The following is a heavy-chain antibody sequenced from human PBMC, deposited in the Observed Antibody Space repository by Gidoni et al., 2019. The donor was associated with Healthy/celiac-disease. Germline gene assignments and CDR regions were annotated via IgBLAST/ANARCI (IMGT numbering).Heavy chain of an antibody. V-gene: IGHV3-23*01. D-gene: IGHD3-3*01. CDR2: ISGSGGST. Sequence: EVQLLESGGGLVQPGGSLRLSCAASGFTFSSYAMSWVRQAPGKGLEWVSAISGSGGSTYYADSVKGRFTISRDNSKNTLYLQMNSLRAEDTAVYYCAKVPYYDFWSGYYFDYWGQGTLVTVSS. CDR1: GFTFSSYA. CDR3: AKVPYYDFWSGYYFDY. J-gene: IGHJ4*02.